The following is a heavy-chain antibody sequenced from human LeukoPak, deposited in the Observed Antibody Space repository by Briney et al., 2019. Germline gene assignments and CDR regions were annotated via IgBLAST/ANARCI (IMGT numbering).Heavy chain of an antibody. CDR1: GFSLSTSGVG. V-gene: IGHV2-5*02. CDR2: IYWDDDK. CDR3: AHRQGYYYDTPRWFDP. J-gene: IGHJ5*02. Sequence: KQAGPTLVKPTQTLTLTCTFSGFSLSTSGVGVGWIRQPPGKALEWLALIYWDDDKRYSPPLKSRLTITKDTSKNQVVLTMTNMDPVDTATYYCAHRQGYYYDTPRWFDPWGQGTLVTVSS. D-gene: IGHD3-22*01.